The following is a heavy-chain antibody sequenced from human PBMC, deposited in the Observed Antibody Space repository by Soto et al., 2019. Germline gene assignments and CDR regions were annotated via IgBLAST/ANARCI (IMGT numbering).Heavy chain of an antibody. V-gene: IGHV4-39*02. J-gene: IGHJ5*02. CDR3: AKRAYGDPFDP. CDR1: GGSISSSGFW. Sequence: HLQLQESGPGLVKPSETLSLTCAVSGGSISSSGFWWSWIRQPPGKGLEWIATIYDTGNTYYIPSRKTRVTISADTSKNHFSLKLNSVTAADTAVYYCAKRAYGDPFDPWGQGALVTVSS. CDR2: IYDTGNT. D-gene: IGHD4-17*01.